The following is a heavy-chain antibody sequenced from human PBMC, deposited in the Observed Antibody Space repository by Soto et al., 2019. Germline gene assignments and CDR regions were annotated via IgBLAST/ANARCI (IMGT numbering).Heavy chain of an antibody. CDR1: GGSFSGYY. D-gene: IGHD5-12*01. CDR2: INHSGST. V-gene: IGHV4-34*01. Sequence: SETLSLTCAVYGGSFSGYYWTWIRQPPGKGLEWIGEINHSGSTYYNPSLKSRVTISVDTSKNQFSLKLSSVTAADTAVYYCARLENIVATTKGGDFDYWGQGTLVTVSS. J-gene: IGHJ4*02. CDR3: ARLENIVATTKGGDFDY.